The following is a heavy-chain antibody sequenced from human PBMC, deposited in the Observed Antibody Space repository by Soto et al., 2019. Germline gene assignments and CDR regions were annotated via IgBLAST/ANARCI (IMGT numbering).Heavy chain of an antibody. V-gene: IGHV4-61*01. J-gene: IGHJ4*02. CDR3: TSGRMPTSD. CDR1: GGSVSSGNNY. CDR2: IYNSGST. Sequence: QVQLQESGPGLVKPSETLSLTCSVSGGSVSSGNNYWSWVRQPPGKGLEWIGYIYNSGSTNYNPSLARRVTISVATSKNQFPLNLSSVPAADTAVYYCTSGRMPTSDWGQGTLVTVSS. D-gene: IGHD2-2*01.